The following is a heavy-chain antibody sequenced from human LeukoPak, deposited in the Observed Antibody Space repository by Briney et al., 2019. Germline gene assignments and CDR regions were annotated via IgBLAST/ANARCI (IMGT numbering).Heavy chain of an antibody. D-gene: IGHD3-9*01. CDR1: GGSFRGYY. Sequence: TETLSLTCAVYGGSFRGYYWSWIRQPPGKVLEWIGEINQSGSTNYNPSLKSRVTISVDTSKNQFSLKLSSVTAADTAVYYCAGKDYDILTGYSPFDYWGQGTLVTVSS. CDR2: INQSGST. CDR3: AGKDYDILTGYSPFDY. J-gene: IGHJ4*02. V-gene: IGHV4-34*01.